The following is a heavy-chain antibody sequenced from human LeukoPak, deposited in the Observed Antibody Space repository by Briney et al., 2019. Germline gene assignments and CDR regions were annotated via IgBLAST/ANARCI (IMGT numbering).Heavy chain of an antibody. D-gene: IGHD3-22*01. CDR1: GFTFSSYG. Sequence: GGTLRLSCAASGFTFSSYGMSWVRQAPGKGLQWVSVIIGSGSSTYYADSVRGRFTISRDNSRNTLYLQMNSLRAEDTAVYYCARWYYYETSGLYYGSFDNWGQGTLVTVSS. CDR3: ARWYYYETSGLYYGSFDN. V-gene: IGHV3-23*01. CDR2: IIGSGSST. J-gene: IGHJ5*02.